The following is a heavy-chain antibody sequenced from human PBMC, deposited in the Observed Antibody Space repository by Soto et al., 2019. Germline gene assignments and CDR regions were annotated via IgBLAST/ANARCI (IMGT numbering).Heavy chain of an antibody. Sequence: GGSLRLSCAASGFTFSSYAMSWVRQAPGKGLEWVSAISGSGGSTYYADSVKGRFTISRDNSKNTLYLQMNSLRAEDTAVYYCANSLYLTRRGLDRRSDYWGQGTLVTVSS. J-gene: IGHJ4*02. CDR2: ISGSGGST. CDR3: ANSLYLTRRGLDRRSDY. D-gene: IGHD2-2*02. CDR1: GFTFSSYA. V-gene: IGHV3-23*01.